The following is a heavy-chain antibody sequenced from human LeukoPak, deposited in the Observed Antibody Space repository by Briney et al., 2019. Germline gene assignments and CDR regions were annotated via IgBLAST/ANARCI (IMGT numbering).Heavy chain of an antibody. CDR1: GGSIRSY. V-gene: IGHV4-4*07. Sequence: SENLSLTCTVSGGSIRSYWSWIRQPAGKGLEWIGRIYGSGSTDYNPSLKSRVTMSIDTSKNQFSLNLISVTAADTAVYYCARDSGTTGEVKFDPWGQGTLVTVSS. CDR3: ARDSGTTGEVKFDP. D-gene: IGHD3-10*01. J-gene: IGHJ5*02. CDR2: IYGSGST.